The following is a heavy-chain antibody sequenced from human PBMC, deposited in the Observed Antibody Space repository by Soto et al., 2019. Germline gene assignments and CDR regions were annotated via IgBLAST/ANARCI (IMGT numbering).Heavy chain of an antibody. Sequence: EVQLVESGGGLVQPGGSLRLSCAASGFTVSSNYMSWVRQAPGKGLEWVSVIYSGGSTYYADSVKGRFTISRDNTKNTLYLQMNSLRAEDTAVYYCARGDYSNYYFDYWGQGTLVTVSS. CDR2: IYSGGST. CDR3: ARGDYSNYYFDY. J-gene: IGHJ4*02. CDR1: GFTVSSNY. V-gene: IGHV3-66*01. D-gene: IGHD4-4*01.